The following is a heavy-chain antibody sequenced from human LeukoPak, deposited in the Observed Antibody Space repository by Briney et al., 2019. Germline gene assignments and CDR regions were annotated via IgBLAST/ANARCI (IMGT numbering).Heavy chain of an antibody. CDR2: IYYSGST. V-gene: IGHV4-31*03. J-gene: IGHJ4*02. CDR3: ARTVYPYYYYSSGYYFFDY. CDR1: GGSISSGGYY. D-gene: IGHD3-22*01. Sequence: SETLSLTCTVSGGSISSGGYYWSWIRQHPGKGLEWIGYIYYSGSTYYNPSPKSRVTISVDTSKNQFSLKLSSVTAADTAVYYCARTVYPYYYYSSGYYFFDYWGQGTLVTVSS.